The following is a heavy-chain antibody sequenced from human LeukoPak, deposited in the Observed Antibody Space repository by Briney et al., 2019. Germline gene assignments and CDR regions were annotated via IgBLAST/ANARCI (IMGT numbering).Heavy chain of an antibody. V-gene: IGHV3-11*04. CDR1: GFTFSDFS. Sequence: GGSLRLSCAASGFTFSDFSMSWIRQAPGKGLEWVSYISRSGDIIYYADSVKGRFTISRDNSKNTLYLQMNSLRAEDTAVYYCARPVGAMAAGAFDIWGQGTMVTVSS. CDR3: ARPVGAMAAGAFDI. J-gene: IGHJ3*02. CDR2: ISRSGDII. D-gene: IGHD5-18*01.